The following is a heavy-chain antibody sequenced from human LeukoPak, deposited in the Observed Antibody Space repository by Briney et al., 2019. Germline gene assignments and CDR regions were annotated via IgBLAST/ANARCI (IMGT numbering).Heavy chain of an antibody. CDR1: GGTFSSYA. V-gene: IGHV1-69*13. Sequence: GASVKVSCKASGGTFSSYAISWVRQAPGQGLEWMGGIIPIFGTANYAQEFQGRVTITADESTSTAYMELSSLRSEDTAVYYCARAASGDGYNIDYWGQGTLVTVSS. CDR2: IIPIFGTA. J-gene: IGHJ4*02. CDR3: ARAASGDGYNIDY. D-gene: IGHD5-24*01.